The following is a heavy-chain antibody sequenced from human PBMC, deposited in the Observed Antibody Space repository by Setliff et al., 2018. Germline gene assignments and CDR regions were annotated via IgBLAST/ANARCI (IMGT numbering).Heavy chain of an antibody. CDR3: ARGGGSSGWYYYYYGMDV. Sequence: ASVKVSCKASGYTFTGYYMHWVRQAPGQGLEWMGWINPNSGGTNYAQKFQGWVTMARDTSISTAYMELSRLRSDDTAVYYCARGGGSSGWYYYYYGMDVWGQGTTVTVSS. J-gene: IGHJ6*02. V-gene: IGHV1-2*04. CDR1: GYTFTGYY. D-gene: IGHD6-19*01. CDR2: INPNSGGT.